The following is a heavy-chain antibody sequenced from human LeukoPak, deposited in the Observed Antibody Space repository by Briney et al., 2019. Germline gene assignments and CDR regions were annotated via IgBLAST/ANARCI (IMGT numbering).Heavy chain of an antibody. Sequence: HSGGSLRLSCAASGFTFSSSAMSWVRQVPGKGLEWVSYIRTSSSTTYYADSVKGRFTISRDNANNSLYLQMSSLRPEDTAVYYCAREYSSSSGRAFDIWGQGTMVTVSS. CDR1: GFTFSSSA. CDR2: IRTSSSTT. CDR3: AREYSSSSGRAFDI. J-gene: IGHJ3*02. V-gene: IGHV3-48*01. D-gene: IGHD6-6*01.